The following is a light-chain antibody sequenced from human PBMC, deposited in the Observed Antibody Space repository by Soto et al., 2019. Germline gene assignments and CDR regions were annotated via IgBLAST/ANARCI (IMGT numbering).Light chain of an antibody. CDR2: AAS. CDR1: QSVSSSY. Sequence: IVLTQSPGTLSLSPGERAALSCRASQSVSSSYLAWYQQKPGQAPRLLIYAASSRATGIPDRFSGSGYGPDFTLTISRLEPEDCAVYYCQQYDSSPPWTFGQGTKVAIK. J-gene: IGKJ1*01. CDR3: QQYDSSPPWT. V-gene: IGKV3-20*01.